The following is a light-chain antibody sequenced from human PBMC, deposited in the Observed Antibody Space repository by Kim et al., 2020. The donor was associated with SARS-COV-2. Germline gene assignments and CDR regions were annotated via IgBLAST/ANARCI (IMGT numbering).Light chain of an antibody. CDR1: QSVSSSY. J-gene: IGKJ4*01. CDR3: QQYGSTPLT. CDR2: GAS. Sequence: SPEEGATRSCRASQSVSSSYLDWYQQKPGQAPRLLIYGASSRATGIPDRFSGSGSGTDFTLTISRLEPEDCAVYYCQQYGSTPLTFGGGTKVDIK. V-gene: IGKV3-20*01.